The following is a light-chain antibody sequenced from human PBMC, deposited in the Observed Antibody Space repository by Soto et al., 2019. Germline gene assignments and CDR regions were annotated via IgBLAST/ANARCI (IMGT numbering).Light chain of an antibody. CDR1: QSISSW. V-gene: IGKV1-5*01. CDR2: DAS. CDR3: QQYNSYLWT. Sequence: DIQMTQSPSTLSASVGDRVTITCRASQSISSWLAWYQQKQGKAPKLLIYDASSWESGVPSRFSGSGSGTEFTLTISSLQPDDFATDYCQQYNSYLWTFGQGTKVEIK. J-gene: IGKJ1*01.